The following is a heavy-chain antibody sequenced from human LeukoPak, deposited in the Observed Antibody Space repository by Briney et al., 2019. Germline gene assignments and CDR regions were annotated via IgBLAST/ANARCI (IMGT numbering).Heavy chain of an antibody. CDR2: IRFDGSKQ. V-gene: IGHV3-30*02. Sequence: GGSLRLSCAASGFTFRRFAMDWVRQAPGKGLEWVACIRFDGSKQDYADSVKGRFTISRDNAKNTLYLQMNSLRVEDTAVYFCAKPHIRMSTVCFFDSWGQGTRVTVSS. CDR1: GFTFRRFA. J-gene: IGHJ4*02. CDR3: AKPHIRMSTVCFFDS. D-gene: IGHD5/OR15-5a*01.